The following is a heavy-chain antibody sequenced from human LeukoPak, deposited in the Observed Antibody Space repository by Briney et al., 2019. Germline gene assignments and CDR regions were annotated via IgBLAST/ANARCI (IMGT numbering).Heavy chain of an antibody. D-gene: IGHD6-19*01. CDR2: ISGSGGST. J-gene: IGHJ4*02. CDR1: GLPFRDAW. Sequence: PGASLRLSCVASGLPFRDAWMTWVRQAPGKGLEWVSVISGSGGSTYSAESVKGRFTISRDNSKNTLYLQMNSLRVEDTAVYYCAKGPRASGWTYFDYWGQGTLVTVSS. V-gene: IGHV3-23*01. CDR3: AKGPRASGWTYFDY.